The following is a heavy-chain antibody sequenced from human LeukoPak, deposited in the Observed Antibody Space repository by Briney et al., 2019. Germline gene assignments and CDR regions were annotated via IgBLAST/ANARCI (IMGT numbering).Heavy chain of an antibody. Sequence: ASVKVSCKASGYTFTGYYMHWVRQAPGQGLEWMGWINPNSGGTNYAQKFQGRVTMTRDTSISTAYMELSSLRSEDTAVYYCATVRIVVVTATRLGRHGFDYWGQGTLVTVSS. V-gene: IGHV1-2*02. CDR2: INPNSGGT. CDR1: GYTFTGYY. J-gene: IGHJ4*02. D-gene: IGHD2-21*02. CDR3: ATVRIVVVTATRLGRHGFDY.